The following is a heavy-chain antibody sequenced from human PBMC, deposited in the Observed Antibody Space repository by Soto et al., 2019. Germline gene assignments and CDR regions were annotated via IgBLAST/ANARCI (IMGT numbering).Heavy chain of an antibody. CDR1: GGSISSGGYY. V-gene: IGHV4-31*03. CDR3: ARGEVGSSTSCYPY. J-gene: IGHJ4*02. Sequence: QVQLQESGPGLVKPSQTLSLTCTVSGGSISSGGYYWSWIRQHPGKGLEWIGYIYYSGSTYYNPSLKSRVTIAVDTSKNQFSLKLSSVTAADTAVYYCARGEVGSSTSCYPYWGQGTLVTVSS. D-gene: IGHD2-2*01. CDR2: IYYSGST.